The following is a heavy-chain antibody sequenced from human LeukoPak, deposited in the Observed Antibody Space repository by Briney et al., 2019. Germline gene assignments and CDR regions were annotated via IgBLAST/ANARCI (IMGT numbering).Heavy chain of an antibody. D-gene: IGHD5-18*01. J-gene: IGHJ1*01. Sequence: GGSRRLSCAASGFTFSAYWMHWVRQAPGKGLEWVSYISSSGTAIYYADSVKGRFTISRDNAKSSLYLQMNSLRAEDTAVYYCARAGYSMDTEYFQHWGQGTLVTVSS. CDR2: ISSSGTAI. CDR1: GFTFSAYW. V-gene: IGHV3-48*04. CDR3: ARAGYSMDTEYFQH.